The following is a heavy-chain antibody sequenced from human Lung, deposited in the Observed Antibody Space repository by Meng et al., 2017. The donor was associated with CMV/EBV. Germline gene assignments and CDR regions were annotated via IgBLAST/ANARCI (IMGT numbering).Heavy chain of an antibody. Sequence: SXAASGFTFSDYYMSWIRQAPGKGLEWVSYISSSGSTIYYADSVKGRFTISRDNAKNSLYLQMNSLRAEDTAVYYCARDYCSSTSCYVDYWGQGTLVTAPQ. J-gene: IGHJ4*02. V-gene: IGHV3-11*04. CDR2: ISSSGSTI. CDR3: ARDYCSSTSCYVDY. CDR1: GFTFSDYY. D-gene: IGHD2-2*01.